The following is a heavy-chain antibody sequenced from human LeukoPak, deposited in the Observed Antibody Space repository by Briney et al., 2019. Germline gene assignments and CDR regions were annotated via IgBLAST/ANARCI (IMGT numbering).Heavy chain of an antibody. CDR3: AAFSSPGINDAFDI. Sequence: SVKVPCKASGFTFTSSAVQWVRQARGQRLEWIGWIVVGSGNTNYAQKFQERVAITRDMSTSTAYMELSSLRSEDTAVYYCAAFSSPGINDAFDIWGHGTMVTVSS. J-gene: IGHJ3*02. CDR2: IVVGSGNT. V-gene: IGHV1-58*01. D-gene: IGHD2-2*01. CDR1: GFTFTSSA.